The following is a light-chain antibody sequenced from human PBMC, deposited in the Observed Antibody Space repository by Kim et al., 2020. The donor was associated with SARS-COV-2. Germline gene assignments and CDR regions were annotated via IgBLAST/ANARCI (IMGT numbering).Light chain of an antibody. V-gene: IGLV3-9*01. CDR3: QVWDSSTVV. Sequence: SVALGQTARITCGGNSIGSINVHWYQKKPGQAPVLVIYRDSNRPSGIPERFSGSNSGNTATLTISRAQAGDEADYYCQVWDSSTVVFGGGTQLTVL. CDR2: RDS. CDR1: SIGSIN. J-gene: IGLJ2*01.